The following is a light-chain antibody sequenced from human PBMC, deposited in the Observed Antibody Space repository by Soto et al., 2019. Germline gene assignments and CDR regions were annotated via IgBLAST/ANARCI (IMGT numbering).Light chain of an antibody. CDR1: QSILYSSQNKNY. Sequence: DIVMTQSPDSLAVSLGERATINCKSSQSILYSSQNKNYLAWYQQKPGQPPKLLIYWASTREYGVPDRFSGSGSGTDFTLTISSLQAEDVAVYYCQQYDTTPHTFGQGTKLEIK. V-gene: IGKV4-1*01. CDR3: QQYDTTPHT. J-gene: IGKJ2*01. CDR2: WAS.